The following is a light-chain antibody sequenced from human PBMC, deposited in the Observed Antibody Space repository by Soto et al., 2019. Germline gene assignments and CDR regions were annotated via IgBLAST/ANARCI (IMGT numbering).Light chain of an antibody. CDR2: RNN. CDR3: AAWDDIVNGYV. Sequence: QAVLTQPPSASGTPGQRVTISCSGSSSNIGSNYVYWYQQLPGTAPKLLIYRNNQRPSGVPDRFSGSKSGTSASLAISGLRSEDEADYYCAAWDDIVNGYVFGTGTKLTVL. V-gene: IGLV1-47*01. J-gene: IGLJ1*01. CDR1: SSNIGSNY.